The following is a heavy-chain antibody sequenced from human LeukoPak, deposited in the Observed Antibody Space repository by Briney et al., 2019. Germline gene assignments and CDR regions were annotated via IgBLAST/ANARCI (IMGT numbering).Heavy chain of an antibody. D-gene: IGHD2-21*02. V-gene: IGHV1-18*01. CDR3: ARGPWAYCGGDCYRAFDI. Sequence: ASVKVSCKASGYTFTSYGISWVRQAPGQGLEWMGWISAYNGNTNYAQKLQGRVTMTTDTSTSTAYMELRSLRSDDTAVYYCARGPWAYCGGDCYRAFDIWGQGTMVTVS. CDR1: GYTFTSYG. J-gene: IGHJ3*02. CDR2: ISAYNGNT.